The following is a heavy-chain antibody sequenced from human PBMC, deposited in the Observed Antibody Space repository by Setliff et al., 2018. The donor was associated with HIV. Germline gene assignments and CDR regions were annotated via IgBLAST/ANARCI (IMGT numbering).Heavy chain of an antibody. V-gene: IGHV4-39*07. Sequence: PSETLSLTCTVAGGSTSSSSYYWGWIRQPPGMGLEWIASIYHNGNTYYNPSLKSRVTMSVDTSKNQFSLKLSSVTAADTAVYYCATSLITVPPDAFDIWGQETMVTVSS. D-gene: IGHD4-4*01. J-gene: IGHJ3*02. CDR2: IYHNGNT. CDR1: GGSTSSSSYY. CDR3: ATSLITVPPDAFDI.